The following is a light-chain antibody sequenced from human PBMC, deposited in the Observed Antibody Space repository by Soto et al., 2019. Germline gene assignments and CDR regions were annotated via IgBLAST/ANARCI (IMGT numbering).Light chain of an antibody. CDR3: QQYKTWPLYT. J-gene: IGKJ2*01. CDR1: QGVGTN. Sequence: EIVLTQSPDTLSVSAGERVALSCRASQGVGTNLAWYQQRRGQAPRLLIYAASTRATDIPARFSGGGSGTEFSLTIGSLQSEDFAVYFCQQYKTWPLYTFGQGTRLEIK. V-gene: IGKV3-15*01. CDR2: AAS.